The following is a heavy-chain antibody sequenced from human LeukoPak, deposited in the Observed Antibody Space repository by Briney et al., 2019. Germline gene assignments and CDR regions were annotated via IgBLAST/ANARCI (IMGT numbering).Heavy chain of an antibody. V-gene: IGHV3-74*01. CDR1: GFTFKNYW. D-gene: IGHD6-13*01. CDR3: ARNTIAAAGDIDY. J-gene: IGHJ4*02. CDR2: INSDGRST. Sequence: TGGSLRLSCAASGFTFKNYWMHWVRQAPGKGLVWVSCINSDGRSTTYADSVKGGFTISRDNAKNKLYLQMNSLRAEDTALYYCARNTIAAAGDIDYWGQGTLVTVSS.